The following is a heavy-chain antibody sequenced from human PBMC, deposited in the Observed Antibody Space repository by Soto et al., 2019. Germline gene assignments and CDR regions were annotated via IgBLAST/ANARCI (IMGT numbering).Heavy chain of an antibody. CDR2: IIPIFGTA. Sequence: SVKVSCKASGGNFSSYAISWVRQAPGQGLEWMGGIIPIFGTANYAQKFQGRVTITADESTSTAYMELSSLRSEDTAVYYCARQHRLRGGPTAFDIWGQGTMVTVSS. V-gene: IGHV1-69*13. J-gene: IGHJ3*02. D-gene: IGHD3-16*01. CDR1: GGNFSSYA. CDR3: ARQHRLRGGPTAFDI.